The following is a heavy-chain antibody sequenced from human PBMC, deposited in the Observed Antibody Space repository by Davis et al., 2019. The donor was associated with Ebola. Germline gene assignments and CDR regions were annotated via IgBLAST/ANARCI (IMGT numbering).Heavy chain of an antibody. J-gene: IGHJ6*02. V-gene: IGHV1-3*01. CDR2: INAGNGNT. Sequence: ASVKVSCKASGYTFTGYYMHWVRQAPGQRLEWMGWINAGNGNTKYSQKFQGRVTITRDTSASTAYMELSSLRSEDTAVYYCASVQVPAAMVLDYYYYGMDVWGQGTTVTVSS. CDR1: GYTFTGYY. CDR3: ASVQVPAAMVLDYYYYGMDV. D-gene: IGHD2-2*01.